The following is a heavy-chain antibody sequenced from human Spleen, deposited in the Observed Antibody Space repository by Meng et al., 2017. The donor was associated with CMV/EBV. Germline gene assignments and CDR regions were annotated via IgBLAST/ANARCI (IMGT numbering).Heavy chain of an antibody. CDR3: ARTDVRY. V-gene: IGHV3-66*01. J-gene: IGHJ4*02. CDR1: GFTVSSNY. CDR2: IYSGGST. D-gene: IGHD3-10*02. Sequence: GESLKISCAASGFTVSSNYMSWVRQAPGKGLEWVSVIYSGGSTYYADYVKGRFTIPRDNSKNTLYLQMNSLRAEDTAVYYCARTDVRYWGQGTLVTVSS.